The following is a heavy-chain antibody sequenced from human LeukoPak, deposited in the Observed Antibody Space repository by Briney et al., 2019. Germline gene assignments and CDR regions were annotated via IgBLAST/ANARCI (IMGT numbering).Heavy chain of an antibody. J-gene: IGHJ4*02. CDR1: GYTFTSYA. CDR3: ARRADYGDYYFDY. V-gene: IGHV1-3*01. Sequence: ASVKVSCKASGYTFTSYAMHWVRQAPGQRLEWMGWINAGNGNTKYSQKFQGRVSITRDTSASTAYMELSSLRSEDTAVYYCARRADYGDYYFDYWGQGTLVTVSS. D-gene: IGHD4-17*01. CDR2: INAGNGNT.